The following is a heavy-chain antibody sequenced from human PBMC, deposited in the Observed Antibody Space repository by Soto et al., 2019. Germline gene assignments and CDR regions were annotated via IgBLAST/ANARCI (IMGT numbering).Heavy chain of an antibody. J-gene: IGHJ3*02. CDR2: ISYDGSNK. D-gene: IGHD2-15*01. CDR3: ARDGSGYCSGGSCHDAFXI. Sequence: AGGALRLSCAASGFTFSSYAMHWGRQAPGKGLDWVAVISYDGSNKYYADSVKGRFTISRDNSKNTLYLQMNSLRAEDTAVYYCARDGSGYCSGGSCHDAFXIWGQGTMVTVSS. CDR1: GFTFSSYA. V-gene: IGHV3-30-3*01.